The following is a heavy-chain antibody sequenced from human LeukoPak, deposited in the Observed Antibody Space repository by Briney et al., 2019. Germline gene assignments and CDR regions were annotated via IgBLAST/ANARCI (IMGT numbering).Heavy chain of an antibody. CDR1: GVSFSGYY. CDR3: ARGRRGWKLDI. CDR2: INHSGST. J-gene: IGHJ3*02. D-gene: IGHD1-1*01. V-gene: IGHV4-34*01. Sequence: SETLSLTCAVYGVSFSGYYWSWIRQPPGKGLEWIGEINHSGSTNYNPSLKSRVTISVDTSKNQFSLKLSSVTAADTAVYYCARGRRGWKLDIWGQGTMVTVSS.